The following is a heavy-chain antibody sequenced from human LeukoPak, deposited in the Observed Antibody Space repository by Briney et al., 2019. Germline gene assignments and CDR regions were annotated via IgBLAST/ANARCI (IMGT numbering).Heavy chain of an antibody. Sequence: GGSLRLSCAASGFTFSSYAMSWVRQAPGKGLEWVSAISGSGGSTYYADSVKGRFTISRDNAKNSLYLQMNSLRAEDTAVYYCARDLGPTRYYYDSSGYYSNWFDPWGQGTLVTVSS. CDR1: GFTFSSYA. D-gene: IGHD3-22*01. V-gene: IGHV3-23*01. J-gene: IGHJ5*02. CDR2: ISGSGGST. CDR3: ARDLGPTRYYYDSSGYYSNWFDP.